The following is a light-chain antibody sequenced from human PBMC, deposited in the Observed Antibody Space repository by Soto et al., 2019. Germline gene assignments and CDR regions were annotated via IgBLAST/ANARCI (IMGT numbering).Light chain of an antibody. CDR2: DAS. CDR1: QSVITS. J-gene: IGKJ4*01. Sequence: EIVLTQSPATLSLSPGDRATLSCRASQSVITSLAWYQHQPGQAPRLLIYDASNRAAGVPARFSGSGSGTHFTLTISSLERGDFAVYYCQHRSTWPSLTFGGGTKLEIK. V-gene: IGKV3-11*01. CDR3: QHRSTWPSLT.